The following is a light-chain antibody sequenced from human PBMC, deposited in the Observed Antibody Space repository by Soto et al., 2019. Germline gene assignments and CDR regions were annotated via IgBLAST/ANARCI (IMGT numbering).Light chain of an antibody. CDR1: GRDIGAYDY. CDR3: SSHTTSYFYV. Sequence: QSALTQPASVSGSPGQSITISCTGSGRDIGAYDYVSWYQQHPGKAPKLLIYGVKNRPSGVSYRFSASKSAFTAPLTISGLQAEDEAHYYCSSHTTSYFYVFGPGTKVTVL. J-gene: IGLJ1*01. CDR2: GVK. V-gene: IGLV2-14*01.